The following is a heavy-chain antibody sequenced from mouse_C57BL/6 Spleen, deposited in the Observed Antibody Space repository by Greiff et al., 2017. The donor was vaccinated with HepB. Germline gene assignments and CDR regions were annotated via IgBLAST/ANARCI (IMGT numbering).Heavy chain of an antibody. J-gene: IGHJ3*01. V-gene: IGHV1-9*01. CDR3: ARWYGGVAY. CDR2: ILPGSGST. Sequence: QVQLKESGAELMKPGASVKLSCKATGYTFTGYWIEWVKQRPGHGLEWIGEILPGSGSTNYNEKFKGKATFTADTSSKTAYMKISSLPNEDSAIYYWARWYGGVAYWGQGTLVTVSA. CDR1: GYTFTGYW. D-gene: IGHD1-1*02.